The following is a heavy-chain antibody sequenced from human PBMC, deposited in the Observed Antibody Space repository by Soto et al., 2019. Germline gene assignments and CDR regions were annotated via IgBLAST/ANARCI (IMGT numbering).Heavy chain of an antibody. V-gene: IGHV3-53*01. CDR2: IYSGGST. Sequence: GGSLRLACAASGFTVSSNYMSWVRQAPGKGLEWVSVIYSGGSTYYADSVKGRFTISRDNSKNTLYLQMNSLRAEDTAVYYCARGYYDSSGYFPYGYFDYWGQGTLVTVSS. J-gene: IGHJ4*02. D-gene: IGHD3-22*01. CDR1: GFTVSSNY. CDR3: ARGYYDSSGYFPYGYFDY.